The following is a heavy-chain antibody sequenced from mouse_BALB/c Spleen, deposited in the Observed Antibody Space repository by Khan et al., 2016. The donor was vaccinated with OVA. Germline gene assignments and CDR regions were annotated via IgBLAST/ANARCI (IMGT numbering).Heavy chain of an antibody. D-gene: IGHD2-3*01. V-gene: IGHV1S22*01. CDR1: GYTFTSYW. CDR2: IYPGSGST. CDR3: TRGGYDGKSLFAY. J-gene: IGHJ3*01. Sequence: LQQPGSELVRPGASVKLSCKASGYTFTSYWMHWVKQRHGQGLEWIGNIYPGSGSTNYDEMFKSKGTLTVDTSSSTAFMHLSSMTSEDSAVYYCTRGGYDGKSLFAYWGQGTLVTGSA.